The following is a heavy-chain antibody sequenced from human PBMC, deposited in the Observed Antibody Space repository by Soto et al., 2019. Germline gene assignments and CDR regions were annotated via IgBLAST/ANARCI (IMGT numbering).Heavy chain of an antibody. CDR2: INAANGYT. Sequence: QVQLVQSGAEVKKPGASVKVSCKASGYSFTSFPIHWVRQAPGQGLECMGWINAANGYTRYSQKFQGRVPITRDTPATTAYMDLSSLTSEDTAVYYCARGGGLDDWGQGTLITVSS. J-gene: IGHJ4*02. V-gene: IGHV1-3*01. CDR1: GYSFTSFP. D-gene: IGHD3-10*01. CDR3: ARGGGLDD.